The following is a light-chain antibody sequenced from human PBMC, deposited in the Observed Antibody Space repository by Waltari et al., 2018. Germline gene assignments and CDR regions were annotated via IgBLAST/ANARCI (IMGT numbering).Light chain of an antibody. CDR3: QTWGFGIEV. CDR2: VNSDGSH. Sequence: QLVLTQQPSASASLGASVKLTCTLTSGHSDYAIACHQQQPRKGPRYLMRVNSDGSHKKGDGIPDRFSGSSSGAERFLTISSLQSEDEADYFCQTWGFGIEVFGGGTKLTVL. V-gene: IGLV4-69*01. CDR1: SGHSDYA. J-gene: IGLJ3*02.